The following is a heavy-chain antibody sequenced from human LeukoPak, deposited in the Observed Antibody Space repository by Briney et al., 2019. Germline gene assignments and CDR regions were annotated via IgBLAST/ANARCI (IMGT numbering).Heavy chain of an antibody. J-gene: IGHJ6*03. Sequence: PSETLSLTCTVSGASVNSGNYYWPWIRQPAGKRLEWIGRIYTSGTTNYNPSLKSRVTISIDASKNQFSLKLSSVTAADTAVYYCARTRYYYYMDVWGKGTTVTVSS. CDR3: ARTRYYYYMDV. CDR1: GASVNSGNYY. V-gene: IGHV4-61*02. CDR2: IYTSGTT.